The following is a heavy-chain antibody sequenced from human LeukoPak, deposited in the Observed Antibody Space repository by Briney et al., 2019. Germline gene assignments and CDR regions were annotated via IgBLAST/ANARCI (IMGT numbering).Heavy chain of an antibody. V-gene: IGHV4-61*02. CDR1: GGSISSGSYY. Sequence: PSQTLSLTCTVSGGSISSGSYYWSWIRQPAGKGLEWIGRIYTSGSTNYNPSLKSRVTISVDTSKNQFSLKLSSVTAADTAVYYCAREYYYDSSGYPLGYWGQGTLVTVSS. J-gene: IGHJ4*02. CDR2: IYTSGST. D-gene: IGHD3-22*01. CDR3: AREYYYDSSGYPLGY.